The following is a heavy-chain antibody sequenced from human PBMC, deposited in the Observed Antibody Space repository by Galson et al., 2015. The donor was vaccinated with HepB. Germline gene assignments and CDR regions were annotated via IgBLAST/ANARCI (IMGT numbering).Heavy chain of an antibody. V-gene: IGHV3-23*01. CDR3: AKKVAGPRGYFDS. D-gene: IGHD6-19*01. Sequence: LRLSCAASGVTLSSYVTSWVRQAPGKGLEWVSVISGNGAITNYADSVKGRFTISRDNSKNTLYLQMNSLRAEDTAVYYCAKKVAGPRGYFDSWGQGTLVTVSS. J-gene: IGHJ4*02. CDR2: ISGNGAIT. CDR1: GVTLSSYV.